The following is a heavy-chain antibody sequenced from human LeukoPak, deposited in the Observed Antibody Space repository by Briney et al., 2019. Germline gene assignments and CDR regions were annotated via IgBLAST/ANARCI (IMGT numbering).Heavy chain of an antibody. V-gene: IGHV3-30-3*01. CDR2: TSHEESYK. D-gene: IGHD4/OR15-4a*01. J-gene: IGHJ6*02. Sequence: PGGSLRLSCSASGFPFNTYPMHGVRQSPGRGLEWVAVTSHEESYKFYAESVKGRFTISRDNSNNALYLQMNTLRPEDTSVYYCARDRLFHFHSPDYRAGYFYAMDVWGQGTTVTVSS. CDR1: GFPFNTYP. CDR3: ARDRLFHFHSPDYRAGYFYAMDV.